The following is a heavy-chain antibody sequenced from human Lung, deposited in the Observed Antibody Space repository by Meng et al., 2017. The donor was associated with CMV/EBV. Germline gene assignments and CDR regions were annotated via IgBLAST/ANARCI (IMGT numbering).Heavy chain of an antibody. CDR2: IRSKAYGGTT. V-gene: IGHV3-49*04. CDR3: SRFRGYPLYYYALDV. CDR1: GFTFGDNA. Sequence: GGSXRLXXTASGFTFGDNAMNWVRQAPGKGLEWVGFIRSKAYGGTTEYAASVEGRFTISRDDSKSIACLQMNSLKTEDTAVYYCSRFRGYPLYYYALDVLGQGXTVTVSS. J-gene: IGHJ6*02. D-gene: IGHD5-18*01.